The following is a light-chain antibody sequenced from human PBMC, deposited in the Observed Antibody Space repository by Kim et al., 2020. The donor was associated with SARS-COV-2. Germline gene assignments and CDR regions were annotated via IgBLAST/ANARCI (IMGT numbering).Light chain of an antibody. CDR1: QSISSY. V-gene: IGKV1-39*01. CDR2: AAS. J-gene: IGKJ1*01. CDR3: QQSYGTPTWT. Sequence: DIQMTQSPSSLSASVGDRVTITCRASQSISSYLNWYQQKPGKAPKLLIYAASSLQSGVPSRFSGSGSGTDFTLTISSLQPEDFATYYCQQSYGTPTWTFGQGTKVDIK.